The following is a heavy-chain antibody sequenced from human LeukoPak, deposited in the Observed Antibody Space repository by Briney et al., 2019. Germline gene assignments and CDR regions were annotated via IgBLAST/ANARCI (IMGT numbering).Heavy chain of an antibody. V-gene: IGHV3-23*01. Sequence: GGSLRLSCAASGFTFSLYAMTWVRQAPGKGLEWVSIITGSHSNTYYADSVKGRFTISKDNSQSTLYLQMDSLRAEDTAVYYCARCRGTYSYWYFDLWGRGTLVTVSS. CDR2: ITGSHSNT. CDR3: ARCRGTYSYWYFDL. J-gene: IGHJ2*01. D-gene: IGHD1-26*01. CDR1: GFTFSLYA.